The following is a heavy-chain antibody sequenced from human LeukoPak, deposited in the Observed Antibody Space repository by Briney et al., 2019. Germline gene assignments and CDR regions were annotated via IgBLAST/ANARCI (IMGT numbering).Heavy chain of an antibody. CDR3: ARDEAWIRPYGPDV. J-gene: IGHJ6*04. D-gene: IGHD5-18*01. CDR1: GYTFTGYY. V-gene: IGHV1-2*02. CDR2: INPNSGGT. Sequence: ASVKVSCKASGYTFTGYYMHWGRQAPGQGLEWMGWINPNSGGTNYAQKFQGRVSITRDTAISTAHMELSRLSSDVTAVYYCARDEAWIRPYGPDVWGKGTTVTVCS.